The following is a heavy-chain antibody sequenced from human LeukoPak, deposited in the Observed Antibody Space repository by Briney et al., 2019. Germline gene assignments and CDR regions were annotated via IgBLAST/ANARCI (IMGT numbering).Heavy chain of an antibody. V-gene: IGHV1-8*02. D-gene: IGHD1-7*01. CDR2: MNPNSGNT. Sequence: GASVKVSCKASGYTFTSYDINWVRQATGQGLEWMGWMNPNSGNTGYAQKFQDRVSMTRDTSTSTAYMELRNLSSDDTAVYYCARTMTTGTTHGELDFWGQGTLVTVSS. J-gene: IGHJ4*02. CDR1: GYTFTSYD. CDR3: ARTMTTGTTHGELDF.